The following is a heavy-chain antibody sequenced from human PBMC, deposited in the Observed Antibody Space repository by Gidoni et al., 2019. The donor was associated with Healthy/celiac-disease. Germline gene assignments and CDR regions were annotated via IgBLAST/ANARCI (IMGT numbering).Heavy chain of an antibody. V-gene: IGHV1-3*01. CDR1: GYTFTSYA. CDR2: INAGNGNT. D-gene: IGHD3-22*01. J-gene: IGHJ4*02. CDR3: ARGAFTDYYDSSGYPDY. Sequence: QVQLVQSGAEVKKPGASVKVSCKASGYTFTSYAMHWVRQAPGQRLEWMGWINAGNGNTKYSQKLQGRVTITRDTSASTAYMELSSLRSEDTAVYYCARGAFTDYYDSSGYPDYWGQGTLVTVSS.